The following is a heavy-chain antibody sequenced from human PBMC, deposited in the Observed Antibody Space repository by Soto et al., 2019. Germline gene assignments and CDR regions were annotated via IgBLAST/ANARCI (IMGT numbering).Heavy chain of an antibody. Sequence: GASVKVSCKASGGTFSSYTISWVRQAPGQGLEWMGRIIPILGIANYAQKFQGRVTITADKSTSTAYMELSSLRSEDTAVYYCARDREGYCSSTSCPNYYYYYMDVWGKGTTVTVSS. CDR1: GGTFSSYT. D-gene: IGHD2-2*01. J-gene: IGHJ6*03. V-gene: IGHV1-69*04. CDR2: IIPILGIA. CDR3: ARDREGYCSSTSCPNYYYYYMDV.